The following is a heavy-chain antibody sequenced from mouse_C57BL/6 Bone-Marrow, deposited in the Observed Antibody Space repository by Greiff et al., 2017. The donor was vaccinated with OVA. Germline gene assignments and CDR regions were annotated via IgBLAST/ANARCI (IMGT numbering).Heavy chain of an antibody. CDR3: ARLYDYAYYFDY. CDR2: IYPGSGST. Sequence: QVHVKQPGAELVKPGASVKMSCKASGYTFTSYWITWVKQRPGQGLEWIGDIYPGSGSTNYNEKFKSKATLTVDTSSSTAYMQLSSLTSEDSAVYYCARLYDYAYYFDYWGQGTTLTVSS. CDR1: GYTFTSYW. D-gene: IGHD2-4*01. V-gene: IGHV1-55*01. J-gene: IGHJ2*01.